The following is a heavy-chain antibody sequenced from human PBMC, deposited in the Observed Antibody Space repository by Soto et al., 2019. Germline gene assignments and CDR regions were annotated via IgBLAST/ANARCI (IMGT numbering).Heavy chain of an antibody. V-gene: IGHV4-34*01. J-gene: IGHJ4*02. CDR2: INHSGST. Sequence: PAETLALTCSVYGGSFKGYYWSWIRQPPGKGLEWIGEINHSGSTNYNPSLKSRVTISVDTSRNQFSLKLSSLTAADTAVYYCARHDPWGPLDYWGQGTLVTVSS. D-gene: IGHD3-16*01. CDR3: ARHDPWGPLDY. CDR1: GGSFKGYY.